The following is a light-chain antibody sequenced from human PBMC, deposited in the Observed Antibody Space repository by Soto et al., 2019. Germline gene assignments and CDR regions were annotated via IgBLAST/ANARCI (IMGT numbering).Light chain of an antibody. V-gene: IGLV1-36*01. CDR2: YDD. CDR3: AAWDDSLNGRV. Sequence: QSVLTRPPSVSEAPRQRVTISCSGSRSNIGNNAVSWYQQLPGKAPKLLIYYDDLLPSGVSDRFSGSKSGTSASLAISGLQSEDEADYYCAAWDDSLNGRVFGGGTKLTVL. J-gene: IGLJ2*01. CDR1: RSNIGNNA.